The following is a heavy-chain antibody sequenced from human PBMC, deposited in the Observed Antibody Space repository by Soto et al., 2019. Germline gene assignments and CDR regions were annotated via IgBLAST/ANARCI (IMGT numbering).Heavy chain of an antibody. CDR3: AREGVAAPYYYYGMDV. V-gene: IGHV4-59*01. CDR2: ISYTGST. D-gene: IGHD2-15*01. J-gene: IGHJ6*02. CDR1: CDSIRVYY. Sequence: LSLTFTVSCDSIRVYYWSLIRQPPGKGLEWIGYISYTGSTHYNPSLKSRVTISADTSKNQFSLKLSSVTTADTALYYCAREGVAAPYYYYGMDVWGQGSTVTVSS.